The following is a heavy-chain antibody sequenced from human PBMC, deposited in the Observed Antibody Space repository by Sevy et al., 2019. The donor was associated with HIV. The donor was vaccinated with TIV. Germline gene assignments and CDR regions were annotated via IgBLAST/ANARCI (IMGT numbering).Heavy chain of an antibody. D-gene: IGHD6-13*01. CDR1: GGSIISYY. CDR3: ARTRIAAAYGHFDY. Sequence: SEMSITCTVSGGSIISYYWSWIRQPPGKGLEWIGYIYNSGSTKYNPSLKSQVTISVDTYKTQISLKLSSVTAADTAVYYCARTRIAAAYGHFDYWGQGTLVTVSS. J-gene: IGHJ4*02. CDR2: IYNSGST. V-gene: IGHV4-59*01.